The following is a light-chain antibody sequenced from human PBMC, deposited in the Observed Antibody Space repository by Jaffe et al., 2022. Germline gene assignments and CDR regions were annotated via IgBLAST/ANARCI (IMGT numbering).Light chain of an antibody. CDR3: QVWDSSADRPV. CDR1: NIGGKN. Sequence: SYVLTQPPSVSVAPGKTARISCAEDNIGGKNLHWYQVKPGQAPMLVIYYDSERPSGIPERFSGSNSGNTATLTISRVEAGDEADYYCQVWDSSADRPVFGGGTKLTVL. V-gene: IGLV3-21*01. J-gene: IGLJ2*01. CDR2: YDS.